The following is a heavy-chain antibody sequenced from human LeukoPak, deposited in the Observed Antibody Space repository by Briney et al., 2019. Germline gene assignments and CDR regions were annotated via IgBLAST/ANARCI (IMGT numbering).Heavy chain of an antibody. CDR1: GFTFNSYG. CDR3: GKGSSTSGCPDY. D-gene: IGHD6-19*01. Sequence: HPGGSLRLYCAASGFTFNSYGMHWVRQAPGKGLDWVAFIRYDGSIKHYADSVKGRFTISRDNSKNTLSLQMNSLRPEDTAVYYCGKGSSTSGCPDYWGQGTLVTVSS. V-gene: IGHV3-30*02. J-gene: IGHJ4*02. CDR2: IRYDGSIK.